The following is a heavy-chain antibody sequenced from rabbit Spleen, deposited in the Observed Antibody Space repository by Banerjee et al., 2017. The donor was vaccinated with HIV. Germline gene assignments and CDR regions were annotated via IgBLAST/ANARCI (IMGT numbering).Heavy chain of an antibody. CDR3: ARETSSGWGIVSFYFSL. D-gene: IGHD4-1*01. J-gene: IGHJ4*01. CDR2: IDAGDSGFT. V-gene: IGHV1S45*01. Sequence: QEQLVESGGGLVKPGASLTLTCTASGFSFSNSYDMCWVRQAPGKGLEWIGCIDAGDSGFTYFASWAKGRFTISKTSSTTVTLQMTSLTAADTATYFCARETSSGWGIVSFYFSLWGQGTLVTVS. CDR1: GFSFSNSYD.